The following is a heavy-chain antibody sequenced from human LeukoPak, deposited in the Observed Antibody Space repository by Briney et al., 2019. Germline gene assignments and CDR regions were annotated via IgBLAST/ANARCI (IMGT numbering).Heavy chain of an antibody. Sequence: ASVKVSCKASGYSFTNCGISWVRQAPGQGLEWMGWISGFNGNANFAPKLQDRVTLTTDASTSTAYMELRSLRSDDTAVYYCARDERSAAAGSAYYLDSWGQGPLVTVSS. J-gene: IGHJ4*02. V-gene: IGHV1-18*01. CDR2: ISGFNGNA. CDR1: GYSFTNCG. D-gene: IGHD6-13*01. CDR3: ARDERSAAAGSAYYLDS.